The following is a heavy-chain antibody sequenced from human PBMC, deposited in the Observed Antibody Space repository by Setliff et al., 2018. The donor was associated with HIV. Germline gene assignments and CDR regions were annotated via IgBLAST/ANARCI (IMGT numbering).Heavy chain of an antibody. CDR2: INPNSAIT. Sequence: GASVKVSCKTSGHTFTGYYIHWVRQAPGQGLEWMGRINPNSAITSYAQNFQGRVSMTRDTSINTAYMEWNRLRSDDTAVYYCATRSLRSGELLFLGDTFDSWGQGTMVTVSS. J-gene: IGHJ3*02. CDR1: GHTFTGYY. CDR3: ATRSLRSGELLFLGDTFDS. D-gene: IGHD3-10*01. V-gene: IGHV1-2*06.